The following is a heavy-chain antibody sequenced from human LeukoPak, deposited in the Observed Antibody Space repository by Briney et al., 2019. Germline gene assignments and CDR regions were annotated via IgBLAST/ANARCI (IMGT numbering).Heavy chain of an antibody. CDR3: ARLNYGDYLIDY. J-gene: IGHJ4*02. D-gene: IGHD4-17*01. V-gene: IGHV1-46*01. CDR1: GYTFTGYY. CDR2: INPSGGST. Sequence: ASVKVSCKASGYTFTGYYMHWVRQAPGQGLEWMGIINPSGGSTSYAQKFQGRVTMTRDTSTSTVYMELSSLRSEDTAVYYCARLNYGDYLIDYWGQGTLVTVSS.